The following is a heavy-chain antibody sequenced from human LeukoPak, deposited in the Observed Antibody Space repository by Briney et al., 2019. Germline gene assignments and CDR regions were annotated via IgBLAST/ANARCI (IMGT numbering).Heavy chain of an antibody. Sequence: SETLSLTCAVYGDSFSVYYWSWIRQPPGEGLEGIGEINHSGSTNYNPSLKCRVTISVDTSKNQFSLKLSSVTAADTAVYYCARGLTMLRGNYYYYMDVWGKGTTVTVSS. CDR2: INHSGST. D-gene: IGHD3-10*01. CDR3: ARGLTMLRGNYYYYMDV. J-gene: IGHJ6*03. CDR1: GDSFSVYY. V-gene: IGHV4-34*01.